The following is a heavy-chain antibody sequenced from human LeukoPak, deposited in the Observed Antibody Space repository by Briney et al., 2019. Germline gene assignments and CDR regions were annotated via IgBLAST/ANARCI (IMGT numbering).Heavy chain of an antibody. J-gene: IGHJ4*02. D-gene: IGHD3-9*01. CDR1: GGTFSSYA. Sequence: SVKVSCKASGGTFSSYAISWVRQAPGQGLEWMGGIIPIFGTANYAQKCQGRVTITADESTSTAYMELSSLRSEDTAVYYCARTEENPDILTGSADYWGQGTLVTVSS. CDR3: ARTEENPDILTGSADY. CDR2: IIPIFGTA. V-gene: IGHV1-69*13.